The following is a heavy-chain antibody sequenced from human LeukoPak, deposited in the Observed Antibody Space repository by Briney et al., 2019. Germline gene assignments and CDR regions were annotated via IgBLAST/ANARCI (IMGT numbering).Heavy chain of an antibody. CDR2: ISVYNGNT. V-gene: IGHV1-18*04. D-gene: IGHD6-13*01. J-gene: IGHJ4*02. Sequence: ASVKVSCKASGYTFTSYDISWVRQAPGQGLEWMGWISVYNGNTNYAQKPQGRVTMTTDTSTSTAYMELRSLRSDDTAVYYCARKAAAVDFDYWGQGTLVTVSS. CDR1: GYTFTSYD. CDR3: ARKAAAVDFDY.